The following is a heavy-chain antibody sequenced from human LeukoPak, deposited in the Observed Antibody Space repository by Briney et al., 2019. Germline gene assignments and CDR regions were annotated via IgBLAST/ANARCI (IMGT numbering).Heavy chain of an antibody. CDR2: IFYSGKT. D-gene: IGHD2-2*03. CDR1: NGSMTSDSYY. V-gene: IGHV4-39*02. J-gene: IGHJ5*02. Sequence: PSETLSLTCTVSNGSMTSDSYYWAWVRQPPGKALEWIGTIFYSGKTYYSASLKSRVTVSLDTSKKNFSLRLSSVTAADTAVYYCARLWIVATWFDAWGQGALVTVSS. CDR3: ARLWIVATWFDA.